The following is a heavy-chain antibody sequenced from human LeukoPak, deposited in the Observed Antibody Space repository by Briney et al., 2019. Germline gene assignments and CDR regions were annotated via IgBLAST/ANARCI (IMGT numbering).Heavy chain of an antibody. V-gene: IGHV1-8*01. CDR3: AAPSVGSSSWYGGLYYYGMDV. CDR2: MNPNSGNT. CDR1: GYTFTSCD. J-gene: IGHJ6*02. D-gene: IGHD6-13*01. Sequence: GASVKVSCKASGYTFTSCDINWVRQATGQGLEWMGWMNPNSGNTGYAQKFQGRVTMTRNTSISTAYMELSSLRSEDTAVYYCAAPSVGSSSWYGGLYYYGMDVWGQGTTVTVSS.